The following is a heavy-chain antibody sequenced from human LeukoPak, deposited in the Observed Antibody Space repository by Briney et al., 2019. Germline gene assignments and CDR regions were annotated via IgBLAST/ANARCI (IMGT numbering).Heavy chain of an antibody. CDR2: IIPIFGTA. CDR1: GGTFSSYA. V-gene: IGHV1-69*05. J-gene: IGHJ3*02. CDR3: ATGADGFDI. Sequence: SVKVSCKASGGTFSSYAISWVRQAPGQGLEWMGGIIPIFGTANYAQNFQGRVTMTRDMSTSTVYMELSSLKSEDTAVYYCATGADGFDIWGQGTMVTVSS. D-gene: IGHD1-26*01.